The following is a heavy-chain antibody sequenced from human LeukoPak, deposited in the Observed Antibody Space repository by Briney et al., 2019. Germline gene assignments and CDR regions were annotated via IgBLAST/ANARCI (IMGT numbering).Heavy chain of an antibody. V-gene: IGHV3-15*01. D-gene: IGHD3-22*01. CDR2: IKSKTDGGTT. J-gene: IGHJ4*02. CDR3: TTDDYYDSSGYTGYFDY. CDR1: GFTFSNAW. Sequence: GGSLRLSCAASGFTFSNAWMSWVRQAPGKGLEWVGRIKSKTDGGTTDYAAPVKGRFTISRDDSKNTLYLQMNGLKTEDTAVYYCTTDDYYDSSGYTGYFDYWGQGTLVTVSS.